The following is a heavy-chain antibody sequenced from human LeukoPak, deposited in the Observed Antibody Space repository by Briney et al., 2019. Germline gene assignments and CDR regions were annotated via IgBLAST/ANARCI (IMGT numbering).Heavy chain of an antibody. V-gene: IGHV1-2*02. Sequence: ASVTVSFKASGYTFTVYYMHWVRQAPGQGLEWMGWINPNSGGTNYAQKFQGRVTMTRDTAISTAYMELSRLRSDDTAVYYCASGPDYYYGIDVWGQGTTVTVSS. J-gene: IGHJ6*02. CDR1: GYTFTVYY. CDR2: INPNSGGT. CDR3: ASGPDYYYGIDV.